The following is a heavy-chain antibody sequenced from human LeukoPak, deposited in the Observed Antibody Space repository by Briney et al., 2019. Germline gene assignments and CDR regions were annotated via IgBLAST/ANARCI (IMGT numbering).Heavy chain of an antibody. Sequence: PGGSLRLSCAAPGFTFSSYSMSWVRQAPGKGLEWVSAISGSGGSTYYADSVNGRFTISRDNSKNTLYLQMNSLRAEDTAVYYCAKDGSYDSSGPSYFDYWGQGTLVTVSS. CDR3: AKDGSYDSSGPSYFDY. CDR2: ISGSGGST. J-gene: IGHJ4*02. V-gene: IGHV3-23*01. D-gene: IGHD3-22*01. CDR1: GFTFSSYS.